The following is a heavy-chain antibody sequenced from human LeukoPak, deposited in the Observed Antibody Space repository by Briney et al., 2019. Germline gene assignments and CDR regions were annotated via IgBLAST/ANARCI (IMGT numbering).Heavy chain of an antibody. CDR3: ARQGSSGWYIGAFDI. Sequence: SETLSLTCSVSGGSINNYFWSWIRQPPGKGLEWIGYIYYSGSTNYNASLKSRVTISLDTSKNQFSLKLSSVTAADTAVYYCARQGSSGWYIGAFDIWGQGTMVTVSS. D-gene: IGHD6-19*01. V-gene: IGHV4-59*08. CDR1: GGSINNYF. CDR2: IYYSGST. J-gene: IGHJ3*02.